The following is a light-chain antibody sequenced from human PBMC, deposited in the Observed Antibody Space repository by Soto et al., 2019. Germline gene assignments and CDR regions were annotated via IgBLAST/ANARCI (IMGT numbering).Light chain of an antibody. V-gene: IGLV2-23*01. CDR2: EGS. CDR1: SSDVGSYNL. CDR3: CSYAGSSTVV. J-gene: IGLJ2*01. Sequence: QSALTQPASVSGSPGQSITISCTGTSSDVGSYNLVSWYQQHPGKAPKLMIYEGSKRPSGVSNRFSGSKSGNTASLTISGLQAEDEADYYCCSYAGSSTVVFGGGTKVT.